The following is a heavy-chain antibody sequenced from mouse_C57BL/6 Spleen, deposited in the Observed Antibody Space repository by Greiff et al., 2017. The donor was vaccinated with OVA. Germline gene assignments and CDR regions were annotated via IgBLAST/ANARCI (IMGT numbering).Heavy chain of an antibody. J-gene: IGHJ4*01. D-gene: IGHD1-1*01. CDR3: ARGGSSPMDY. Sequence: EVKLQESGGGLVKPGGSLKLSCAASGFTFSDYGMHWVRQAPEKGLEWVAYISSGSSTIYYADTVKGRFTISRDNAKNTLFLQMTSLRSEDTAMYYCARGGSSPMDYWGQGTSVTVSS. V-gene: IGHV5-17*01. CDR2: ISSGSSTI. CDR1: GFTFSDYG.